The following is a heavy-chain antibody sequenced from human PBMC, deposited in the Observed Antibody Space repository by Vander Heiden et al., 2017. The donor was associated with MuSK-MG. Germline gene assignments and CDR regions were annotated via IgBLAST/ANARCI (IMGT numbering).Heavy chain of an antibody. Sequence: QVQLVESGGGVVQPGRSLRLSCAASGFTFSSYAMHWVRQAPGKGLEWVAVISYDGSNKYYADSVKGRFTISRDNSKNTLYLQMNGLRAEDTAVYYCARDRPYYYGSGSYDAFDIWGQGTMVTVSS. CDR3: ARDRPYYYGSGSYDAFDI. CDR1: GFTFSSYA. V-gene: IGHV3-30*04. CDR2: ISYDGSNK. J-gene: IGHJ3*02. D-gene: IGHD3-10*01.